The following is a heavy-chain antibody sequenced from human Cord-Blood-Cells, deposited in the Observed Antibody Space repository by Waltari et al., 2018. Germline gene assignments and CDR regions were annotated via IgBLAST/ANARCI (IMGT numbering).Heavy chain of an antibody. CDR2: IYYSGST. V-gene: IGHV4-39*01. CDR3: ARRAGIAARNWFDP. Sequence: LQLQESGPGLVKPSETLSLTRTVSGGSISSSSYSWGWIRPPPGKGLEWIGSIYYSGSTYDNPSLKSRVTISVDTSKNQFSLKLSSVTAADTAVYYCARRAGIAARNWFDPWGQGTLVTVSS. J-gene: IGHJ5*02. CDR1: GGSISSSSYS. D-gene: IGHD6-6*01.